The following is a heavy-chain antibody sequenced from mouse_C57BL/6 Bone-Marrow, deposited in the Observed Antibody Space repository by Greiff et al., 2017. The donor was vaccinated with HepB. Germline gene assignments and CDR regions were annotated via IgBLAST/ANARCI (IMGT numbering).Heavy chain of an antibody. J-gene: IGHJ4*01. CDR3: ARIPSMITTRAMDY. CDR2: ISDGGSYT. CDR1: GFTFSSYA. V-gene: IGHV5-4*03. D-gene: IGHD2-4*01. Sequence: EVKVVESGGGLVKPGGSLKLSCAASGFTFSSYAMSWVRQTPEKRLEWVATISDGGSYTYYPDNVKGRFTISRDNAKNNLYLQMSHLKSEDTAMYYCARIPSMITTRAMDYWGQGTSVTVSS.